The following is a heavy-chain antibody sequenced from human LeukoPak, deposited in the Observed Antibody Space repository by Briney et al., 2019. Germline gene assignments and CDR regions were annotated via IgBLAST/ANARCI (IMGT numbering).Heavy chain of an antibody. V-gene: IGHV3-53*01. CDR1: GFTVSTNY. CDR3: AKTDCGVAGCRLIHF. J-gene: IGHJ4*02. Sequence: PGGSLRLSCAASGFTVSTNYMSWVRQAPGKGLEWVSVVYTDGSTYYADSVKGRFSISRDVSVNTLYLQMNSLRAEDTATYYCAKTDCGVAGCRLIHFWGQGTLVTVSS. CDR2: VYTDGST. D-gene: IGHD2-21*01.